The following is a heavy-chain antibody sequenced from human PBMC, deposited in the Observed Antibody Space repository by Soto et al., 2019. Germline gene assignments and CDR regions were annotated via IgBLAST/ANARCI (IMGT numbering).Heavy chain of an antibody. CDR3: ARHPSGEQWLRYYFDY. CDR2: IDPSDSYT. CDR1: GYSFTSYW. V-gene: IGHV5-10-1*01. Sequence: GESLKISCKGSGYSFTSYWISWVRQMPGKGLEWMGRIDPSDSYTNYSPPFQGHVTISADKSISTAYLQWSSLKASDTAMYYCARHPSGEQWLRYYFDYWGQGTLVTVSS. D-gene: IGHD6-19*01. J-gene: IGHJ4*02.